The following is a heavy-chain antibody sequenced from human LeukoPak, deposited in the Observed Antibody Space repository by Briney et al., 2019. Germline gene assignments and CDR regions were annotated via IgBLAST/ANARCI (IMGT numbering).Heavy chain of an antibody. Sequence: TPSETLSLTCTVSGGSINSGSYYWSWVRQPAGKGLEWIGRIYTSGSANYNPSLKSRVTISVDTSKNQFSLKLSSVTAADTAVYYCARARYCSSTSCYPSYYFYMDVWGKGTTVTVSS. CDR1: GGSINSGSYY. CDR2: IYTSGSA. J-gene: IGHJ6*03. V-gene: IGHV4-61*02. D-gene: IGHD2-2*01. CDR3: ARARYCSSTSCYPSYYFYMDV.